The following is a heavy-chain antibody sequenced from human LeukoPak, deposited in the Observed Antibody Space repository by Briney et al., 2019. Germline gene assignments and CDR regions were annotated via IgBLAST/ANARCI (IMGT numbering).Heavy chain of an antibody. CDR2: IIPILGIA. CDR3: ARALGGYSSSWYTPADNWFDP. J-gene: IGHJ5*02. CDR1: GGTFNSYT. D-gene: IGHD6-13*01. Sequence: ASVKVSCKASGGTFNSYTISWVRQAPGQGLEWMGRIIPILGIANYAQKFQGRVTITADKSTSTAYMELSSLRSEDTAVYYCARALGGYSSSWYTPADNWFDPWGQGTLVTVSS. V-gene: IGHV1-69*02.